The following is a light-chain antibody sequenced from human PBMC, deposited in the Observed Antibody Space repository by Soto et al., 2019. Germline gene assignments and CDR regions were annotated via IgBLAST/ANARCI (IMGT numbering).Light chain of an antibody. CDR2: GAS. CDR1: QSVSSN. Sequence: EIVMTQSPATLSVSPGERATLSCRASQSVSSNLAWYQQKPGQAPRLLIYGASTRATGIPGRFSGSGSGTEFTLTISSPQSEDFAVYYCQQYNNWPPPFGGGTKVEIK. V-gene: IGKV3-15*01. CDR3: QQYNNWPPP. J-gene: IGKJ4*01.